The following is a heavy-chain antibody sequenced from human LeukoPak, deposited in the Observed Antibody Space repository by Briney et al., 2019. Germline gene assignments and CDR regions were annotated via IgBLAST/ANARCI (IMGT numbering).Heavy chain of an antibody. D-gene: IGHD1-26*01. J-gene: IGHJ4*02. CDR3: HVSTARNFDY. Sequence: SETLSLTCTVSGGSISSSNYYWGWIRQPPGKGLEWIGSIYYSGSTYYNPSLKSRVTITVDTSKNQFSLKLSSVTAADTAVYYCHVSTARNFDYWGLGTLVTVSS. V-gene: IGHV4-39*01. CDR1: GGSISSSNYY. CDR2: IYYSGST.